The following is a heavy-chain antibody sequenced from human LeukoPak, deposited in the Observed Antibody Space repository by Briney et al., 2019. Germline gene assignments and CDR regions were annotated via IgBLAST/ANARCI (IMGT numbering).Heavy chain of an antibody. J-gene: IGHJ4*02. V-gene: IGHV4-4*07. CDR2: IYASGST. CDR1: SGSIINYY. CDR3: ARDFYGDDGHHPFDY. Sequence: SETLSLTCSVSSGSIINYYWNWLRQPAGKGLEWIGRIYASGSTNYNPSLKSRATISMDKSKNHFSLNLKSVTAADTAFYYCARDFYGDDGHHPFDYWGQGIQVTVSS. D-gene: IGHD2/OR15-2a*01.